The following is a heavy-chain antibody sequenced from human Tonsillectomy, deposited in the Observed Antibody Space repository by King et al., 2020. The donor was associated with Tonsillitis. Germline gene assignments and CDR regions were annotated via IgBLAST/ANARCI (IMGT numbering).Heavy chain of an antibody. CDR2: IGGSGTTL. CDR1: GFTFSSYA. J-gene: IGHJ4*02. Sequence: VQLVQSGGGLVQPGGSLRLSCAASGFTFSSYAMSWVRQAPGKGLEWVSIIGGSGTTLYYADSVKGRFTISRDNSKNTLYLQMNSLRVEDTAVYYCAKRRQYSSGWYYFDYWGQGTLVTVSS. D-gene: IGHD6-19*01. CDR3: AKRRQYSSGWYYFDY. V-gene: IGHV3-23*04.